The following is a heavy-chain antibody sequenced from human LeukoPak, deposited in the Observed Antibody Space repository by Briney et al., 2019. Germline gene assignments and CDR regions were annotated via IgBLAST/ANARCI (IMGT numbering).Heavy chain of an antibody. V-gene: IGHV3-48*03. CDR1: GFTFSSYE. Sequence: GGSLRLSCAASGFTFSSYEMNWVRQAPGKGLEWVSYISSSGSTIYYADSVKGRFTISRDNAKNSLYLQMNSLRAEDTAVYYCARVSLRSIGVHPWGQGTLVTVSS. D-gene: IGHD3-16*02. CDR2: ISSSGSTI. CDR3: ARVSLRSIGVHP. J-gene: IGHJ5*02.